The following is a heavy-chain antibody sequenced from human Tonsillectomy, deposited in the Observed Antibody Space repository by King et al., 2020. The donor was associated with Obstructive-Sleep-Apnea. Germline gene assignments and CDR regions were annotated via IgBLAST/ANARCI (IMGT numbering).Heavy chain of an antibody. Sequence: VQLVESGGGLVQPGGSLRLCCAASGFTFSSYAMSWVRQAPGKGLEWVSAISGRGGSTYYADSVKGRFTISRDNSKNTLYLQMNSLRAEGTAVYYCAKDVRDYGDYGFDYWGQGTLVTVSS. CDR2: ISGRGGST. CDR1: GFTFSSYA. J-gene: IGHJ4*02. D-gene: IGHD4-17*01. CDR3: AKDVRDYGDYGFDY. V-gene: IGHV3-23*04.